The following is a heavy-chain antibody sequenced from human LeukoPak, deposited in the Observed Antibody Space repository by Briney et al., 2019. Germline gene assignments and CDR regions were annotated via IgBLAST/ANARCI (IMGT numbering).Heavy chain of an antibody. CDR3: AKANDFWSGVFDY. D-gene: IGHD3-3*01. V-gene: IGHV3-7*03. Sequence: SGGSLRLSCAASGFTFSSYWMSWVRQAPGKGLEWVANIKQDGSEKYYVDSVKGRFTISRDNAKNSLYLQMNSLRAEDTAVYYCAKANDFWSGVFDYWGQGTLVTVSS. CDR2: IKQDGSEK. J-gene: IGHJ4*02. CDR1: GFTFSSYW.